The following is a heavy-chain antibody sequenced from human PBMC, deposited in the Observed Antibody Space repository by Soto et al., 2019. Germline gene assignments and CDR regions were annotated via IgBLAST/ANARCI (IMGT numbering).Heavy chain of an antibody. D-gene: IGHD3-10*01. J-gene: IGHJ4*02. CDR2: ISDDGVSK. CDR1: GCAFSNYG. Sequence: GGSLRLSCAASGCAFSNYGIHFVRHAPFKGLEWVAVISDDGVSKYYADSVQGRFTISRDNSESAVFLQMNSLRPDDTALYFCARAYYFGSGTSYTLYYWGQGTQVTVSS. CDR3: ARAYYFGSGTSYTLYY. V-gene: IGHV3-30*03.